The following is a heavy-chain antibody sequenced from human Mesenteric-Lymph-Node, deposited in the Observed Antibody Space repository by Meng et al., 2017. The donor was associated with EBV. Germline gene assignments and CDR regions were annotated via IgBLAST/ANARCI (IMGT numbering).Heavy chain of an antibody. J-gene: IGHJ5*02. CDR2: IYHSGST. D-gene: IGHD6-13*01. CDR1: GGSISSGGYS. Sequence: QLQPQGSGPGLVTPSQPLSLTWAVSGGSISSGGYSWSWIRQPPGKGLEWIGYIYHSGSTYSNPSLKSRVTISVDRSKNQFSLKLSSVTAADTAVYYCARCIAAAGTSWFDPWGQGTLVTVSS. CDR3: ARCIAAAGTSWFDP. V-gene: IGHV4-30-2*01.